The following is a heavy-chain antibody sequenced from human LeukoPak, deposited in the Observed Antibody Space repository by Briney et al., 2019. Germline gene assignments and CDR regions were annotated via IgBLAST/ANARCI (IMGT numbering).Heavy chain of an antibody. Sequence: KPGGSLRLSCAASGFTFSDYYMSWIRQAPGKGLEWVSYISSSGSTIYYADSVKGRFTISRDNAKNSLYLQMNSLRAEDTAVYYCARAAEDERELLNYYFDYWGQGTLVTVSS. CDR2: ISSSGSTI. V-gene: IGHV3-11*01. CDR1: GFTFSDYY. J-gene: IGHJ4*02. D-gene: IGHD1-26*01. CDR3: ARAAEDERELLNYYFDY.